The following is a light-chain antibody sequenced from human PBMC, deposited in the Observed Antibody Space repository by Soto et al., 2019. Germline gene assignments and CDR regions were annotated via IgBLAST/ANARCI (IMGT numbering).Light chain of an antibody. Sequence: DIQMTQSPSSLSASVGDRVTITCRASQSINFYLNWYQQKAGKAPKLLMYGASTLLSGVPSRFSGSVSGTAFPLTITSLHPEDFATYYCQQSYSMTLTFGGGTKVEIK. CDR1: QSINFY. J-gene: IGKJ4*01. V-gene: IGKV1-39*01. CDR2: GAS. CDR3: QQSYSMTLT.